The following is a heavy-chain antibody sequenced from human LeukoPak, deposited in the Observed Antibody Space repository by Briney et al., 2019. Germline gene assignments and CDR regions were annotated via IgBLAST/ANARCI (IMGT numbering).Heavy chain of an antibody. CDR3: ASDYDSSGHYGGFDY. D-gene: IGHD3-22*01. CDR1: GFTFSSYW. J-gene: IGHJ4*02. Sequence: GGSLRLSCAASGFTFSSYWMSWVRQAPGKGLEWVANIKQDGSEKYYVDSVKGRFTISRDNAKNSLYLQMNSLRAEDTAVYYCASDYDSSGHYGGFDYWGQGTLVTVSS. V-gene: IGHV3-7*01. CDR2: IKQDGSEK.